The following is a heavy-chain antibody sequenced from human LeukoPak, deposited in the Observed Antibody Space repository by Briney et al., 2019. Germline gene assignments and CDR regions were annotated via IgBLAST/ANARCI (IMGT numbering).Heavy chain of an antibody. D-gene: IGHD6-13*01. V-gene: IGHV4-38-2*02. CDR2: IYHSGST. J-gene: IGHJ4*02. Sequence: SETLSLTCTVSGYSISSGYYWGWIRQPPGKGLEWIGSIYHSGSTYYNPSLKSRVTISVDTSKNQFSLKLSSVTAADTAVYYCAREVRTIAAAGTIDYWGQGTLVTVSS. CDR1: GYSISSGYY. CDR3: AREVRTIAAAGTIDY.